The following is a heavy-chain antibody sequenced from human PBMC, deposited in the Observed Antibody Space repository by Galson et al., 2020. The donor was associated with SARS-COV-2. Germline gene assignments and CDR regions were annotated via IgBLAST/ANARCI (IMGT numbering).Heavy chain of an antibody. V-gene: IGHV3-33*01. J-gene: IGHJ3*01. Sequence: GGSLRLSCAASNFIFSNYGMHWVRQAPGKGLEWVAVIWYNGGKKYYADSVKGRFTISRDNSKNTMYLQMNSLRAEDTAVYFCARDNFGDNCGPGGLDLWGQGTMVTVSS. CDR1: NFIFSNYG. D-gene: IGHD1-1*01. CDR3: ARDNFGDNCGPGGLDL. CDR2: IWYNGGKK.